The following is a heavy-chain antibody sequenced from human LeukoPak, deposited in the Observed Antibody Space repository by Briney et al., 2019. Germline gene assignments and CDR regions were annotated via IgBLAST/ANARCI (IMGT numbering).Heavy chain of an antibody. CDR1: GFTFSSYA. CDR3: ASIDSTAITDY. J-gene: IGHJ4*02. CDR2: ISYDGSNK. D-gene: IGHD5-18*01. Sequence: GGSLRLPCAASGFTFSSYAMHWVRQAPGKGLEWVAVISYDGSNKYYADSVKGRFTISRDNSKNTLYLQMNSLRAEDTAVYYCASIDSTAITDYWGQGTLVTVSS. V-gene: IGHV3-30-3*01.